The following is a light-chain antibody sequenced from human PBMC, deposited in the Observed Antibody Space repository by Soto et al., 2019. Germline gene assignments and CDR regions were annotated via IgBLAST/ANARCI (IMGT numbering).Light chain of an antibody. CDR1: QSISSW. CDR2: KAS. J-gene: IGKJ1*01. V-gene: IGKV1-5*03. CDR3: QQYNSYWR. Sequence: DIQMTQSPSTLYASVGDRVTITCRASQSISSWLAWYQQKPGKAPKLLIYKASSLESGVPSRFSGSGSGTEFTLTISSLQPDDFATYYCQQYNSYWRFGQGTKVDI.